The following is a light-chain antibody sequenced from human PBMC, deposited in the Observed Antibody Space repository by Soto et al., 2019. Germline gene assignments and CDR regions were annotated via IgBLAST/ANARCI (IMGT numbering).Light chain of an antibody. J-gene: IGLJ1*01. CDR2: DVS. V-gene: IGLV2-14*01. Sequence: QSALTQPASVSGSPGQSITISCTGTSSDVGGYNYVSWYQQHPGKAPKLVIYDVSNRPSGVSYRFSGSKSGNTASLTISGLQAEDEADYYCSSYTTTPRVFGTGTKLTVL. CDR3: SSYTTTPRV. CDR1: SSDVGGYNY.